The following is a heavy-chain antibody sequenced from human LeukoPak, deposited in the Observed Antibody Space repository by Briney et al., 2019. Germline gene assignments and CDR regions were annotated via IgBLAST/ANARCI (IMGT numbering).Heavy chain of an antibody. J-gene: IGHJ6*03. CDR3: ARDHRGSGSRYYYYYMDV. Sequence: GGSLRLSCAASGFVFSNYGTHWVRQAPGKGLQWVAFIRYDGSISFYSDSVKGRFTISRDNSKSTLYLQMNSLRAEDTAVYYCARDHRGSGSRYYYYYMDVWGKGTTVTISS. CDR1: GFVFSNYG. D-gene: IGHD3-10*01. V-gene: IGHV3-30*02. CDR2: IRYDGSIS.